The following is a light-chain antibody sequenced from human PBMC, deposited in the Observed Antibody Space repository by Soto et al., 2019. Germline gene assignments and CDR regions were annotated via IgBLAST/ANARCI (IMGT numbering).Light chain of an antibody. CDR2: GAS. CDR3: QQYNNWPPIT. CDR1: QSISSSY. V-gene: IGKV3-15*01. Sequence: VLTKSPGTLSLSPGERATLSCRASQSISSSYLAWYQQKPGQAPRLLIYGASTRATGIPARFSGSGSGTEFTLTISSLLYEDVAVCYCQQYNNWPPITFGQGTRLEIK. J-gene: IGKJ5*01.